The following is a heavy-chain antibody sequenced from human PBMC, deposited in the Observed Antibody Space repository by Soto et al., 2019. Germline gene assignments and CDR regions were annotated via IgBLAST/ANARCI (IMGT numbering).Heavy chain of an antibody. CDR1: GYTFTSYD. J-gene: IGHJ3*02. CDR3: ARVKRPYYDFWSGYYLGWAFDI. CDR2: MNPNSGNT. V-gene: IGHV1-8*01. D-gene: IGHD3-3*01. Sequence: ASVKVSCKASGYTFTSYDINWVRQATGQGLEWMGWMNPNSGNTGYAQKFQGRVTMTRNTSISTAYMELSSLRSEDTAVYYCARVKRPYYDFWSGYYLGWAFDIRGQGTMVTVSS.